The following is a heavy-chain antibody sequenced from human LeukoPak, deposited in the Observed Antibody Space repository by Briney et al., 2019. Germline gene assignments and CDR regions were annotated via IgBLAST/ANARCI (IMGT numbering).Heavy chain of an antibody. D-gene: IGHD3-10*01. Sequence: SGGSLRLSCAASGFTFSSYGMHWVRQAPGKGLEWVAVISYDGSNKYYADSVKGRFTISRDNSKNTLYLQMNSLRAEDTAVYYCAKDGASVWFGEPHDFDYWGQGTLVTVSS. CDR1: GFTFSSYG. J-gene: IGHJ4*02. CDR3: AKDGASVWFGEPHDFDY. V-gene: IGHV3-30*18. CDR2: ISYDGSNK.